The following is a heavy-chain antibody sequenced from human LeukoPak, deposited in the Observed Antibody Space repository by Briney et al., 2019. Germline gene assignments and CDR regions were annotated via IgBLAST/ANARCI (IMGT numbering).Heavy chain of an antibody. J-gene: IGHJ4*02. CDR3: AKLLTFIAAAGTPDY. CDR1: GFTFSSYG. D-gene: IGHD6-13*01. Sequence: PGGSLRLSCAASGFTFSSYGMHWVRQAPGKGLEWVAFIRYDGNNEFYVDSVKGRFTISRDNSKNTLYLQMNSLRAEDTAVYYCAKLLTFIAAAGTPDYWGQGTLVTVSS. V-gene: IGHV3-30*02. CDR2: IRYDGNNE.